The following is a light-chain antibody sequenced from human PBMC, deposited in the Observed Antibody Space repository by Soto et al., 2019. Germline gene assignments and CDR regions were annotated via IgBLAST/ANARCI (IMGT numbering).Light chain of an antibody. J-gene: IGKJ2*01. Sequence: EIVMTQSPATLSVSPGERATLSCRASQSISSNLAWYQQKPGQAPRLLIYGASSRATGVPVRFSGRGSGTEFTLTISRLQSEDFAVYYCQQYNDWPPRYTFGQGTKLEIK. CDR1: QSISSN. CDR2: GAS. CDR3: QQYNDWPPRYT. V-gene: IGKV3-15*01.